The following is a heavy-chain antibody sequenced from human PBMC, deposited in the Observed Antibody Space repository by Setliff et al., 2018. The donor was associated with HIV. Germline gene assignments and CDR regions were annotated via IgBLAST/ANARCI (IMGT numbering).Heavy chain of an antibody. CDR1: VFTFSDYY. Sequence: PGGSLRLSCAASVFTFSDYYMDWVRQAPGKGLEWVGRTRNKAESYTTDYAASVKGRFIISRDDSKNLLYLQMNSLKIEDTAVYYCTKYASGNWHYGSWGQGTLVTVSS. V-gene: IGHV3-72*01. J-gene: IGHJ5*02. D-gene: IGHD3-10*01. CDR3: TKYASGNWHYGS. CDR2: TRNKAESYTT.